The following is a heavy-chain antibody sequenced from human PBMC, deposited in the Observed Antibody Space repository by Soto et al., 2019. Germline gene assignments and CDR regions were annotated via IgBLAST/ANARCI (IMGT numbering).Heavy chain of an antibody. CDR1: GGSISSYY. CDR2: IYYSGST. CDR3: ARSPWGYSNSLDY. Sequence: SETLSLTCTVSGGSISSYYWSWIRQPPGKGLEWIGYIYYSGSTNYNPSLKSRVTISVDTSKNQFSLKLSSVTAADTAVYYCARSPWGYSNSLDYWGQGTLVTVSS. D-gene: IGHD6-13*01. J-gene: IGHJ4*02. V-gene: IGHV4-59*08.